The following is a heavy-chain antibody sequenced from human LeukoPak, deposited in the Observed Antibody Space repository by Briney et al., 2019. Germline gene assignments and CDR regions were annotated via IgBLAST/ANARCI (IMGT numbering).Heavy chain of an antibody. CDR3: ARAVGATMPHFDY. CDR1: GGTSSSYT. J-gene: IGHJ4*02. V-gene: IGHV1-69*02. D-gene: IGHD1-26*01. CDR2: IIPILGIA. Sequence: SVKVSCKASGGTSSSYTISWVRQAPGQGLEWMGRIIPILGIANYAQKFQGRVTITADKSTSTAYMELSSLRSEDTAVYYCARAVGATMPHFDYWGQGTLVTVSS.